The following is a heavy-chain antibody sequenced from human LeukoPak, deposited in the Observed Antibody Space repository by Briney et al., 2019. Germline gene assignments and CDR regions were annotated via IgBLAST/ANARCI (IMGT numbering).Heavy chain of an antibody. CDR2: LNPYSGGT. Sequence: GASVKVSCKASGYTFTGYYMHWVRQAPGQGLEWMGWLNPYSGGTNYAQKFQGRVTLTRDTSITTVYMDLSRLTSDDTAVYYCARALTRYSTAWYGYWGQGILVTVSS. CDR3: ARALTRYSTAWYGY. V-gene: IGHV1-2*02. J-gene: IGHJ4*02. CDR1: GYTFTGYY. D-gene: IGHD6-19*01.